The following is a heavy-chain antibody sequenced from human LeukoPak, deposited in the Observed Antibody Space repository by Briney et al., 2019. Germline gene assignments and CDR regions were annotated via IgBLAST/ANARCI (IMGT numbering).Heavy chain of an antibody. CDR2: IGGSGDKT. Sequence: GGSLRLSCAASGFTFNRNAISWVRQAPGKGLEWVSTIGGSGDKTFYADSVKGRFTISRDDSKNMVHLQMNSLTGEDTALYYCVRRGDASSGWGDHDFWGQGALVTVSS. CDR3: VRRGDASSGWGDHDF. D-gene: IGHD6-19*01. J-gene: IGHJ4*02. CDR1: GFTFNRNA. V-gene: IGHV3-23*01.